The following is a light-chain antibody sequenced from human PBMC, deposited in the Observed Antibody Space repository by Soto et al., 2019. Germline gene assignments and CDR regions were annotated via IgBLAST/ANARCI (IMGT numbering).Light chain of an antibody. CDR1: QSISSNF. Sequence: EIVLTQSPCTLSLPPGEGAPLSCRPSQSISSNFLAWYQQKRGQAPRLLIHGASNRATGIPDRFSGSGSGTDFTLTISGLQPEDFATYYCQQLTRYPSTFGGGTEVDIK. CDR2: GAS. CDR3: QQLTRYPST. J-gene: IGKJ4*01. V-gene: IGKV3-20*01.